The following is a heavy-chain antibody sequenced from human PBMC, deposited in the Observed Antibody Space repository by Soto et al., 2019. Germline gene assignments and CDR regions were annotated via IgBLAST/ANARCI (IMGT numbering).Heavy chain of an antibody. V-gene: IGHV3-33*01. J-gene: IGHJ4*02. CDR3: ARDRELGRTSPYFDF. CDR1: GFTFSIFG. Sequence: QVQLVESGGGVVQPGRSLRLSCAASGFTFSIFGVHWVRQAPGKGLEWLAVIWNDGNNRRYADSVRGRFTVSIDNSKTTVYLQMDSLRVEDTAMYYCARDRELGRTSPYFDFWGQGTLVTVSS. CDR2: IWNDGNNR. D-gene: IGHD3-10*01.